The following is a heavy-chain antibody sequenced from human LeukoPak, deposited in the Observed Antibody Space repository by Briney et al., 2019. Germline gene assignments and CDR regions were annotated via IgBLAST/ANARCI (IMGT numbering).Heavy chain of an antibody. CDR1: GYTFTVYY. J-gene: IGHJ4*02. D-gene: IGHD5-24*01. V-gene: IGHV1-2*02. Sequence: GXSVNVSFRASGYTFTVYYMQWVRQAPGQGREGMGLLNPNFCATNYAQKFPGSVNITTDTSISTAYMELSRLTSDDTAVYYCARDGRDRYNYVRDYWGQGTLVTVSS. CDR3: ARDGRDRYNYVRDY. CDR2: LNPNFCAT.